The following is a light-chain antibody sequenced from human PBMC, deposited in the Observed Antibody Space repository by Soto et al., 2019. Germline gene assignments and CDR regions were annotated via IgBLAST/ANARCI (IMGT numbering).Light chain of an antibody. Sequence: DIQMTQSPSSLSASVGDRVTITCRASQGISNYLAWYQQKPGKVPKLLIYAASTLQSGVPSRFIGSGSGTDFTLTISSLQPADVATYYGQKYNSAPYTFGQGTKLEIK. CDR3: QKYNSAPYT. CDR1: QGISNY. J-gene: IGKJ2*01. V-gene: IGKV1-27*01. CDR2: AAS.